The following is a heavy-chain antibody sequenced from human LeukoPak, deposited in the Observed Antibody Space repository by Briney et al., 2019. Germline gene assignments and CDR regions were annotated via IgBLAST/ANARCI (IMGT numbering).Heavy chain of an antibody. V-gene: IGHV1-8*01. D-gene: IGHD3-10*01. Sequence: GASVKVSCKASGYTFTSYDINWVRQATGQGLEWMGWMNPNSGNTGYAQKFQGRVTMTRNTSISTAYMELSSLRSEDTAVYYCARDRTFSARITILRGAEEAFDIWGQGTMVTVSS. CDR3: ARDRTFSARITILRGAEEAFDI. J-gene: IGHJ3*02. CDR1: GYTFTSYD. CDR2: MNPNSGNT.